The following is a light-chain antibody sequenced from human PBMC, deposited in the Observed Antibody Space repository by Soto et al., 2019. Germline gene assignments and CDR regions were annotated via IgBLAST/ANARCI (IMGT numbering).Light chain of an antibody. CDR3: QQTYSAPYT. Sequence: DIQMTQSPSPLSASVGDRVTITCRASQTISRHLNWYQQKPGKAPKLLIYAASSLQGGVPSRFSGSGSETDFTLTITSLQPEDFATYYCQQTYSAPYTFGQGTKLDIK. J-gene: IGKJ2*01. V-gene: IGKV1-39*01. CDR2: AAS. CDR1: QTISRH.